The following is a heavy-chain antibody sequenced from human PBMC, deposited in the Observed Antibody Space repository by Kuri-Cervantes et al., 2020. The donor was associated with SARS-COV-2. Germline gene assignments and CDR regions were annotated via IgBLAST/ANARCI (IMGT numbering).Heavy chain of an antibody. CDR3: AKDVVSKKFSGWYYSDY. Sequence: LEWVSLMRSTNSYIKYAASVKGRFTISRDNAKNSLYLQMNSLRAEDTAVYYCAKDVVSKKFSGWYYSDYWGQGTLVTVSS. D-gene: IGHD6-19*01. CDR2: MRSTNSYI. J-gene: IGHJ4*02. V-gene: IGHV3-21*04.